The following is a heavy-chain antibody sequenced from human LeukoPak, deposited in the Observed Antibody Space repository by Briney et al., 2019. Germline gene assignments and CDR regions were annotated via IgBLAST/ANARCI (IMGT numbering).Heavy chain of an antibody. CDR2: ISGSGGST. CDR3: AKDGSGYSYFYYFDY. D-gene: IGHD5-18*01. V-gene: IGHV3-23*01. Sequence: GGSLRLSCAVSGFTISSYAMSWVRQAPGKGLEWVSAISGSGGSTYYADSVKGRFTISRDNSKNTLYLQMNSLRAEDTAVYYFAKDGSGYSYFYYFDYWGQGTLVTVSS. CDR1: GFTISSYA. J-gene: IGHJ4*02.